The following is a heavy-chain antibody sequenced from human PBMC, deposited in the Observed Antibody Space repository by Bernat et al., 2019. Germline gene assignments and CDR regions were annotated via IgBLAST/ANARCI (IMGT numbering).Heavy chain of an antibody. D-gene: IGHD3-10*01. CDR2: TYYRSQWNY. Sequence: QIQLHQSGPGLLRPSQILSLTCAISGDTVSRNHAAWDWIRQSPSRGLELLGRTYYRSQWNYDYAASVKSRITVNPDTSKRQISLQLRSVTPDDTAIYYCTRTRRGANGGDYWGQGTLVTVSS. V-gene: IGHV6-1*01. CDR3: TRTRRGANGGDY. CDR1: GDTVSRNHAA. J-gene: IGHJ4*02.